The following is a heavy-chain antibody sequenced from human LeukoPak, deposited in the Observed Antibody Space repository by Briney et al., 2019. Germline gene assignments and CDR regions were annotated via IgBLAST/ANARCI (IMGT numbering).Heavy chain of an antibody. V-gene: IGHV3-74*03. D-gene: IGHD2-2*01. CDR2: INSDGSDT. Sequence: GGSLRLSCAVSGLSFSTYWMHWVRQAPGKGLVWVSRINSDGSDTMYADSVKGRFTVSRDNAKNTLYLQLNSLRAEDTAVYYCVREGLECSGSSCQRAAFDYWGQGTLVTVSS. CDR1: GLSFSTYW. CDR3: VREGLECSGSSCQRAAFDY. J-gene: IGHJ4*02.